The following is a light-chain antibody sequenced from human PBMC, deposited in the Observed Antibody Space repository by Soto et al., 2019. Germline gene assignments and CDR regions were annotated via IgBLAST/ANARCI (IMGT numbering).Light chain of an antibody. Sequence: QSVLTQPTSASGTPGQRVTISCSGSSSNIGSNYVYWYQQLPGTAPKLLIYRNNQRPSGVPDRFSGSKSGTSASLAISGLRSQDEADYYCAAWDDSLSGYVVFGGGTEVTVL. CDR3: AAWDDSLSGYVV. CDR1: SSNIGSNY. V-gene: IGLV1-47*01. J-gene: IGLJ2*01. CDR2: RNN.